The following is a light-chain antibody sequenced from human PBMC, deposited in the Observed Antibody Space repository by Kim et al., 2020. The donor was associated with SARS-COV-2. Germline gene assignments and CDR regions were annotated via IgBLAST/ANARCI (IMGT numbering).Light chain of an antibody. J-gene: IGLJ2*01. CDR3: GTWDSSLSAHVV. Sequence: KVTISCSGSSSNIGNNYVSWYQQLQGTAPKLLIYDNNKRPSGLPDRFSGSKSGTSATLGITGLQTGDEADYYCGTWDSSLSAHVVFGGGTQLTV. CDR1: SSNIGNNY. CDR2: DNN. V-gene: IGLV1-51*01.